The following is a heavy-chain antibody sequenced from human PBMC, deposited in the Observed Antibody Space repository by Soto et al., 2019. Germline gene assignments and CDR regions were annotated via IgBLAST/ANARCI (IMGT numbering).Heavy chain of an antibody. V-gene: IGHV1-18*01. Sequence: GASVKVSCKASGYTFTSYGISWVRQAPGQGLEWMGWISAYNGNTNYAQKLQGRVTMTTDTSTSTAYMELRSLRSDDTAVYYCARDGIMITFGGVIVTTYYYYMDVWGKGTTVTVSS. CDR1: GYTFTSYG. D-gene: IGHD3-16*02. CDR3: ARDGIMITFGGVIVTTYYYYMDV. CDR2: ISAYNGNT. J-gene: IGHJ6*03.